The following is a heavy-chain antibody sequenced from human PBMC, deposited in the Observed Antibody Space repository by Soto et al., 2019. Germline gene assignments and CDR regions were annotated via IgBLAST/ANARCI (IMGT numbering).Heavy chain of an antibody. CDR3: ATARIQYSSGWFGES. CDR1: GYTSTSYG. J-gene: IGHJ4*02. Sequence: ASVKVSCKTSGYTSTSYGVHWVRQAPGQRLEWMGWINAGNGNTKSSQRFQDRVTITRDTFASTAYMELSSLRSEDTAIYYCATARIQYSSGWFGESWGQGTLVTVSS. CDR2: INAGNGNT. V-gene: IGHV1-3*01. D-gene: IGHD6-19*01.